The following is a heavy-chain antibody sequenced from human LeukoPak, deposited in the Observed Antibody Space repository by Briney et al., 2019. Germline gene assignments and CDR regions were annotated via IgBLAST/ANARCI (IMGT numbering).Heavy chain of an antibody. CDR2: ISAYNGNT. CDR3: ARATYRVATIKPPFDY. Sequence: ASVKVSCKASGYTFTSYGTSWVRQAPGQGLEWMGWISAYNGNTNYAQKLQGRVTMTTDTSTSTAYMELRSLRSDDTAVYYCARATYRVATIKPPFDYWGQGTLVTVSS. J-gene: IGHJ4*02. D-gene: IGHD5-12*01. V-gene: IGHV1-18*01. CDR1: GYTFTSYG.